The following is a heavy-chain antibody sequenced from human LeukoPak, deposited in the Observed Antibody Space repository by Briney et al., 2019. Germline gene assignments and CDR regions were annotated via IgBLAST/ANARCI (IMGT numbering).Heavy chain of an antibody. J-gene: IGHJ4*02. V-gene: IGHV3-33*01. CDR2: IWYDGSNK. CDR1: GFTFSSYG. D-gene: IGHD5-24*01. Sequence: GRSLRLSCEASGFTFSSYGMHWVRQAPGKGLEWVAVIWYDGSNKYYADSVKGRFTISRDNSNNTLYLQMNSLRAEDTAVYYCARDRTRDGYNQGRVFDYWGQGTLVTVSS. CDR3: ARDRTRDGYNQGRVFDY.